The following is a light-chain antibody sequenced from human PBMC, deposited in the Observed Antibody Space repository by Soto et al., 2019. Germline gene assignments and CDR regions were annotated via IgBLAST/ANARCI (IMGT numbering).Light chain of an antibody. CDR3: SSYAGSNNFV. J-gene: IGLJ1*01. CDR1: SSDVGGYDY. V-gene: IGLV2-8*01. Sequence: ALTQPPSASGSPGQSVTISSTGTSSDVGGYDYVSWYQQHPGKAPKLMIYEVTKRPSGVPDRFSGSKSGNTASLTVSGLQAEDEADYYCSSYAGSNNFVFGTGTKVTVL. CDR2: EVT.